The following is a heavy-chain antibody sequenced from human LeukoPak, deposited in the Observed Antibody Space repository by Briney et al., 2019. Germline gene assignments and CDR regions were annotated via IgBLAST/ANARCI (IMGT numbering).Heavy chain of an antibody. V-gene: IGHV1-18*01. Sequence: ASVKVSCKTSGYTFTSYGISWVRQAPGQGLEWMGWVSGHNGNTNYAQKLQGRVTMTTDTSTSTAYMELRSLRSDDTAVYYCARDRPDILTGYSYVFDIWGQGTMVTVSS. CDR2: VSGHNGNT. D-gene: IGHD3-9*01. CDR1: GYTFTSYG. J-gene: IGHJ3*02. CDR3: ARDRPDILTGYSYVFDI.